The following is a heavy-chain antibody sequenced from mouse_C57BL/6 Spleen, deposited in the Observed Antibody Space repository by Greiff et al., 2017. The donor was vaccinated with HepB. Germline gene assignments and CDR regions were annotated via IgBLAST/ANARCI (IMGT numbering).Heavy chain of an antibody. J-gene: IGHJ3*01. D-gene: IGHD4-1*01. CDR3: ARGLGRGFAY. Sequence: EVQLQESGGGLVKPGGSLKLSCAASGFTFSDYGMHWVRQAPEKGLEWVAYISSGSSTIYYADTVKGRFTISRDNAKNTLFLQMTSLRSEDTAMYYCARGLGRGFAYWGQGTLVTVSA. CDR2: ISSGSSTI. V-gene: IGHV5-17*01. CDR1: GFTFSDYG.